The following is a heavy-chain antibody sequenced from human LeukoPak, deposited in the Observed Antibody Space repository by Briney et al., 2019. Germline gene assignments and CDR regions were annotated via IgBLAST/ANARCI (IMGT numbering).Heavy chain of an antibody. CDR3: ARSIAAAGRFDP. Sequence: PGGSLRLSCAASGFTVSNNYMNWVRQAPGKGLEWVSVIYSAGSTYYADSVKGRFTISRDNSKNTLYLQMNSLRAEDTAVYYCARSIAAAGRFDPWGQGTQVTVSS. D-gene: IGHD6-13*01. V-gene: IGHV3-53*01. CDR1: GFTVSNNY. CDR2: IYSAGST. J-gene: IGHJ5*02.